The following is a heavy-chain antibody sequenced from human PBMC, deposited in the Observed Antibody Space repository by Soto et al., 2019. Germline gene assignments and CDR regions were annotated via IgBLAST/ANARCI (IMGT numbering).Heavy chain of an antibody. D-gene: IGHD3-22*01. CDR1: GCTFSSYA. J-gene: IGHJ5*02. V-gene: IGHV1-69*06. CDR2: IIPIFGTA. CDR3: ARDYDSSGSDWFDP. Sequence: SVKVSCKASGCTFSSYAISWVRQAPGQGLEWMGGIIPIFGTANYAQKFQGRVTITADKSTSTAYMELSSLRSEDTAVYYCARDYDSSGSDWFDPWGQGTLVTVSS.